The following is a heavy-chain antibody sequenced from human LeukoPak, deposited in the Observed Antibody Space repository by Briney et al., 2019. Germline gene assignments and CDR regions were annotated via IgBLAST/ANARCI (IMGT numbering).Heavy chain of an antibody. V-gene: IGHV4-39*07. D-gene: IGHD2-15*01. CDR1: GGSISSSSYY. Sequence: PSETLSLTCTVSGGSISSSSYYWGWIRQPPGKGLEWIGSIYYSGSTYYNPSLKSRVTISVDTSKNQFSLKLSSATAADTAVYYCARGVLGYETSKTFDYWGQGTLVTVSS. CDR2: IYYSGST. CDR3: ARGVLGYETSKTFDY. J-gene: IGHJ4*02.